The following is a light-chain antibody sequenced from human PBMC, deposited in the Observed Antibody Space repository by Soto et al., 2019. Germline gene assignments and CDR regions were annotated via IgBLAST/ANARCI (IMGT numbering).Light chain of an antibody. CDR2: EGS. J-gene: IGLJ2*01. CDR1: SSDVGSYNL. CDR3: ATWDDRLSGVV. V-gene: IGLV2-14*02. Sequence: QSVLTQPASVSGSPGQSITISCTGTSSDVGSYNLVSWYQQYPGKAPKLMIYEGSERPSGVSNRFSGSKSGISASLAISGLRSEDEADYFCATWDDRLSGVVFGGGTKLTVL.